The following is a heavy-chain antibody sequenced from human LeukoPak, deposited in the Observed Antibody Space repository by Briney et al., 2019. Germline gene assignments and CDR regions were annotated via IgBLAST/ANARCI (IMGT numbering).Heavy chain of an antibody. V-gene: IGHV4-4*07. J-gene: IGHJ4*02. D-gene: IGHD3-3*01. CDR2: IYTSGST. Sequence: SETLSLTCTVSGGSISSYYWSWIRQPAGRGLEWIGRIYTSGSTNYNPSLKSRVTMSVDTSKNQFSLKLSSVTAADTAVYYCARDLPYDFWSGYPPGFDYWGQGTLVTVSS. CDR1: GGSISSYY. CDR3: ARDLPYDFWSGYPPGFDY.